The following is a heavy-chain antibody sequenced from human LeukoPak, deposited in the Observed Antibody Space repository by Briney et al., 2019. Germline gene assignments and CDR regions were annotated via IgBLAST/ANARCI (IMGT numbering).Heavy chain of an antibody. CDR2: ISYDGSNK. CDR3: AKVVDPYAPRYYYYGMDV. V-gene: IGHV3-30*18. D-gene: IGHD2-15*01. Sequence: GGSLRLSCAASGFTFSSYGMHWVRQAPGKGLEWVAVISYDGSNKYYADSVKGRFTISRDNSKNTLYLQMNSLRAEDTAVYYCAKVVDPYAPRYYYYGMDVWGQETTVTVSS. CDR1: GFTFSSYG. J-gene: IGHJ6*02.